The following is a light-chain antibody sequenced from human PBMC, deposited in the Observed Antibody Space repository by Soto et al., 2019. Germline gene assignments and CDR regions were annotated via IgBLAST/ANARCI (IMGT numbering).Light chain of an antibody. CDR2: GAS. J-gene: IGKJ1*01. CDR1: QSVSSN. Sequence: DIVMTQSPATLSVSPGERATLSCRASQSVSSNLAWYQQKPGQAPRLLIYGASTRATGIPARFSGSGSGTEFTLTISSLQSEDFATYYCQQYYSYPWTFGQGTKVEIK. V-gene: IGKV3-15*01. CDR3: QQYYSYPWT.